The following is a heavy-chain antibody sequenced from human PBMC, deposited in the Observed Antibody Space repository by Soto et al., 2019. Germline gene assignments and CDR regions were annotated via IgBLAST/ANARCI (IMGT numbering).Heavy chain of an antibody. CDR2: ISGSGGST. D-gene: IGHD6-19*01. CDR3: AKGDSSGWAYSFDY. J-gene: IGHJ4*02. CDR1: GFTFRSYA. V-gene: IGHV3-23*01. Sequence: EVQLLESGGGLVQPGGSLRLSCAASGFTFRSYAMSWVRQAPGKGLEWVSAISGSGGSTYYADSVKGRFTISRDNSKNTLDLQMNSLRAEDTAVYYCAKGDSSGWAYSFDYWGQRTMVTVSS.